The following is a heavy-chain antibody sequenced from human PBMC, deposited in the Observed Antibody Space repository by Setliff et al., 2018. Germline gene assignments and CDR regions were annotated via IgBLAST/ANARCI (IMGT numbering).Heavy chain of an antibody. V-gene: IGHV4-61*09. Sequence: PSETLSLTCPVPGGSIISGSYYWTWIRQPAGEGLEWIGHIYTSGETEYNPSLNSRVSISLDTSNNQVSLKLASVTAADTAVYYCARNDRPWRYYFDYWGQGTLVTVSS. CDR3: ARNDRPWRYYFDY. D-gene: IGHD3-9*01. CDR2: IYTSGET. CDR1: GGSIISGSYY. J-gene: IGHJ4*02.